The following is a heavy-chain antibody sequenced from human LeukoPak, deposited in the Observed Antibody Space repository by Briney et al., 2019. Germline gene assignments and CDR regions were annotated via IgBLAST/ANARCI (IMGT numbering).Heavy chain of an antibody. Sequence: PGRSLRLSCAASGFTFSSYAMHWVRQAPGKGLEWVAVISYDGSNKYYADSVKGRFTISRDNSKNTLYLQMNSLRAEDTAVYYCARDLGQIAVAGWFDPWGQGTLVTVSS. V-gene: IGHV3-30*01. J-gene: IGHJ5*02. D-gene: IGHD6-19*01. CDR1: GFTFSSYA. CDR2: ISYDGSNK. CDR3: ARDLGQIAVAGWFDP.